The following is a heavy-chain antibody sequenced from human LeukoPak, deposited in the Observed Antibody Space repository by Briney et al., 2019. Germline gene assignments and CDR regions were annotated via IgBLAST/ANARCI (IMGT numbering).Heavy chain of an antibody. V-gene: IGHV3-30*02. CDR3: AKGVGGSANYYYMDV. D-gene: IGHD3-10*01. J-gene: IGHJ6*03. Sequence: GGSLRLSCAASGFAFSRHGIHWVRQAPGKGLEWVAFIPYDGSNKFYADSVKGRFTISRDNSKNTLYLQMNSLRAEDTALYYCAKGVGGSANYYYMDVWGKGTTVTVSS. CDR1: GFAFSRHG. CDR2: IPYDGSNK.